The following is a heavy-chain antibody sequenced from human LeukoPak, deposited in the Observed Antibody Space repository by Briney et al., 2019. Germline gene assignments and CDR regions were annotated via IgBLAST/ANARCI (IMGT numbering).Heavy chain of an antibody. V-gene: IGHV4-4*07. J-gene: IGHJ6*03. D-gene: IGHD6-13*01. Sequence: RASETLSLTCSVSGGSISNWCWSWIRQPAGKGLEWIGRICISADTNYKPSLKSRVTMSADMSNNEISLKFTSVTAADTAVYYCARGAIAAAGPRGYYYYYMDVWGKGTTVTVSS. CDR1: GGSISNWC. CDR3: ARGAIAAAGPRGYYYYYMDV. CDR2: ICISADT.